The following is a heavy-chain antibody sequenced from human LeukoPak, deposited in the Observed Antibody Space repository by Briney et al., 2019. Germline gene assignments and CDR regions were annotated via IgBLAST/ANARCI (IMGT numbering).Heavy chain of an antibody. CDR2: IHIYRGNT. V-gene: IGHV1-18*01. D-gene: IGHD2-21*02. CDR3: ARTYCAEDCSIRYFDY. Sequence: ASVKVSCKASGYSSTNYGISWVRQAPGQGLEWMGWIHIYRGNTNYAQKFQGRVTMTTDTSTSTVYVELSSLTSDDTAVYYCARTYCAEDCSIRYFDYWGQGTLVTVSS. CDR1: GYSSTNYG. J-gene: IGHJ4*02.